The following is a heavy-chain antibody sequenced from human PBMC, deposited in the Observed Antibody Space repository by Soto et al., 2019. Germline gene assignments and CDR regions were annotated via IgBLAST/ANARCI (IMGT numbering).Heavy chain of an antibody. D-gene: IGHD1-1*01. CDR2: IIPIFNRP. Sequence: QVQLVQSGAEVKKPGSSVKVSCKASGGTFSTYAISWVRQAPGQGLEWMGGIIPIFNRPNYAQKFQASLTIAANESSSTAYRELCSLRSEDTAVYYSARQLNWNYYYYGMDVWGQGTTVTVSS. J-gene: IGHJ6*02. V-gene: IGHV1-69*12. CDR1: GGTFSTYA. CDR3: ARQLNWNYYYYGMDV.